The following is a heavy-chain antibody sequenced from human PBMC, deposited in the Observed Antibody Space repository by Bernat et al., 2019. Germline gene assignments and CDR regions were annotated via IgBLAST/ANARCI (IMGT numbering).Heavy chain of an antibody. J-gene: IGHJ3*02. CDR2: INPNSGGT. Sequence: QVQLVQSGAEVKKPGASVKVSCKASGYTFTGYYMHWVRQAPGQGLEWMGWINPNSGGTNYAQKCQGWVTMTRDTSISTAYMKLSRLRSDDTAVYYCASSYLLPCAGCDAFDIWGQGTMVTVSS. CDR3: ASSYLLPCAGCDAFDI. V-gene: IGHV1-2*04. D-gene: IGHD2-8*02. CDR1: GYTFTGYY.